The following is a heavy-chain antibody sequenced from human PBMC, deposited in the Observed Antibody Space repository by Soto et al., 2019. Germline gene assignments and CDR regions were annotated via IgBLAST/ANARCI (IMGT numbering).Heavy chain of an antibody. V-gene: IGHV3-7*03. D-gene: IGHD1-26*01. CDR3: ARIPDSPAGELPSDS. CDR2: IKHDGSEK. Sequence: GGSLRLSCAASGFTFSSYWMSLVRQAPGKGLEWVANIKHDGSEKYYVDSVEGRFTISRDNAKNSLYLQMDSLRAEDTAVYYCARIPDSPAGELPSDSWGQGTLVTVSS. CDR1: GFTFSSYW. J-gene: IGHJ4*02.